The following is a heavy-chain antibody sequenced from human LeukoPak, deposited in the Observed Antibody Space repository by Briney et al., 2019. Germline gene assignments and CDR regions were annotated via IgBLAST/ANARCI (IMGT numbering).Heavy chain of an antibody. J-gene: IGHJ4*02. CDR3: ARGPLGADKYYFDY. V-gene: IGHV4-61*02. CDR2: IYTSWST. CDR1: GGSISSGRYY. Sequence: SETLSLTCTVSGGSISSGRYYWSWIRQPAGKGLEWVGRIYTSWSTNYNPSLKSGVAISVDTSKNQFSLKLSSVTAAETAVYYCARGPLGADKYYFDYWGQGTLVTVS. D-gene: IGHD3-16*01.